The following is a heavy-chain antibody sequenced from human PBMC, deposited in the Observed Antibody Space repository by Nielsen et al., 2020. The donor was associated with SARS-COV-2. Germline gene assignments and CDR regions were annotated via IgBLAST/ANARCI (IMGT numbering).Heavy chain of an antibody. Sequence: ASVKVSCKASGYTFINYAMHWVRQATGQRLELMGWINAGYGNTKYSQKFQGRVTITRDTSASTAYLELSSLRSEDTAVYFCAREGSSWSFDYWGQGTLVTVSS. CDR2: INAGYGNT. V-gene: IGHV1-3*01. CDR1: GYTFINYA. CDR3: AREGSSWSFDY. D-gene: IGHD6-13*01. J-gene: IGHJ4*02.